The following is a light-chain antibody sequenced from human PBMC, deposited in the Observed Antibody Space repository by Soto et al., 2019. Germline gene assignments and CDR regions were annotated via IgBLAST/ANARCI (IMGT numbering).Light chain of an antibody. V-gene: IGLV3-21*04. CDR3: QVWDISSDQGV. CDR1: NIGSKS. Sequence: SYELTQPPSVSVAPGKTARITCGGDNIGSKSVHWYQQKPGQAPVLVIYYDNDRPSGIPERFSGSNSGNTATLTISWVEAGDEADYYCQVWDISSDQGVFGGGTKVTVL. J-gene: IGLJ2*01. CDR2: YDN.